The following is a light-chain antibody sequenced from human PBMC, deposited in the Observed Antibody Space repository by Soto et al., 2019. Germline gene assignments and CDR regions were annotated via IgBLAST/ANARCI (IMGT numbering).Light chain of an antibody. CDR1: QSVSSN. CDR2: GAS. J-gene: IGKJ1*01. V-gene: IGKV3-15*01. Sequence: EIVMTQSPATLSVSPGERAPLSCRASQSVSSNLAWYQQKHGQAPRLLIYGASTRATGIPARFSGSGSGTELTITISSLQSEDFEVYYCQQYNNWPGTFGQGTKVDI. CDR3: QQYNNWPGT.